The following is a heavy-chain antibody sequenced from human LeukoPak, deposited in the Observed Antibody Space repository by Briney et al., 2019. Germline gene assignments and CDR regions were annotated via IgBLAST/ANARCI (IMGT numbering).Heavy chain of an antibody. D-gene: IGHD2-15*01. J-gene: IGHJ6*03. CDR3: ARGGTTLPMDV. CDR1: GFTFSSYS. Sequence: GGSLRLSCAASGFTFSSYSMNWVRQAPGKWLEWVSSISSSSSYIYYADSVKGRFTISRDNAKNSLYLQMNSLRAEDRAVYYCARGGTTLPMDVWGKGTTVTVSS. V-gene: IGHV3-21*01. CDR2: ISSSSSYI.